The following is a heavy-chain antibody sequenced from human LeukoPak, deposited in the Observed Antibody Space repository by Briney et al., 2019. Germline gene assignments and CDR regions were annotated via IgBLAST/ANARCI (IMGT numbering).Heavy chain of an antibody. V-gene: IGHV4-31*03. D-gene: IGHD2-21*02. J-gene: IGHJ4*02. Sequence: PSQTLSLTCTVSGGSISSGGYYWSWIRQHPGKGLEWIGYIYYSGSTYYNPSLKSRVTISVDTSKNQFSLKLISVTAADTAVYYCARVAYCGGDCYSPPYYFDYWGQGTLVTVSS. CDR3: ARVAYCGGDCYSPPYYFDY. CDR1: GGSISSGGYY. CDR2: IYYSGST.